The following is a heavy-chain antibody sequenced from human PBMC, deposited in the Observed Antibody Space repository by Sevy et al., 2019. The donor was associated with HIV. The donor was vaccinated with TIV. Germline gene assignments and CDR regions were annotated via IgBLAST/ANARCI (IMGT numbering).Heavy chain of an antibody. CDR3: ARHNKHYDFWSVLNWFDP. D-gene: IGHD3-3*01. J-gene: IGHJ5*02. V-gene: IGHV4-59*08. CDR2: IYYSGST. Sequence: SETLSLTCTVSGGSISSYYWSWIRQPPGKGLEWIGYIYYSGSTNYNPSLKSRVTISVDTSKNQFSLKLSSVTAADTAVYYCARHNKHYDFWSVLNWFDPWGQGTLVTVSS. CDR1: GGSISSYY.